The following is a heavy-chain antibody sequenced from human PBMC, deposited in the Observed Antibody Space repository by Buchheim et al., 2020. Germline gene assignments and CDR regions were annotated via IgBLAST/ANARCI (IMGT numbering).Heavy chain of an antibody. CDR2: ITGSGGST. V-gene: IGHV3-23*01. CDR1: GITFSTYA. D-gene: IGHD6-6*01. Sequence: EVQLLESGGALVQSGGSLRLSCTASGITFSTYALTWVRQAPGKGLEWVSAITGSGGSTYYADSVKGRFTISRDNSKNTLYLQMNSLRAEDTAVYYCATLTPYSNSVRYNRFDPWGQGTL. J-gene: IGHJ5*02. CDR3: ATLTPYSNSVRYNRFDP.